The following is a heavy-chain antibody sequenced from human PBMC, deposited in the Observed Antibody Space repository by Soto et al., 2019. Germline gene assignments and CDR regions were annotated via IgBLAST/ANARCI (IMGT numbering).Heavy chain of an antibody. CDR3: ARLGTVHYDILTGSEKGFDY. D-gene: IGHD3-9*01. Sequence: GGSLRLSCAASGFTFDDYTMHWVRQAPGKGLEWVSLISWDGGSTYYADSVKGRFAISRDNSKNSLYLQMNSLRTEDTALYYCARLGTVHYDILTGSEKGFDYWGQGT. CDR2: ISWDGGST. J-gene: IGHJ4*02. V-gene: IGHV3-43*01. CDR1: GFTFDDYT.